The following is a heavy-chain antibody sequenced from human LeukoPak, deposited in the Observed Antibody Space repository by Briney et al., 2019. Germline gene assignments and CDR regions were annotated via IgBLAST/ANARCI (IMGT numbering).Heavy chain of an antibody. CDR2: ISSSSSSI. D-gene: IGHD3-10*01. CDR3: ARVPYGSGSYYLDY. V-gene: IGHV3-21*01. CDR1: GFTFSSYR. J-gene: IGHJ4*02. Sequence: GGSLRLSCAASGFTFSSYRMNWLRQAPGKGLEWVSSISSSSSSIYYADSVKGRFTISRDNAENSLYLQMNSLRAEDTDVYYCARVPYGSGSYYLDYWGQGTLVTVSS.